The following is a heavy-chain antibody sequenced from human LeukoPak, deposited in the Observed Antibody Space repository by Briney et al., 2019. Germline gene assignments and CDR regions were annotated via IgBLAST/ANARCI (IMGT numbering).Heavy chain of an antibody. CDR3: ARDLITIPDPRCFDY. CDR1: GGTFSSYA. CDR2: IIPILGIA. D-gene: IGHD3-3*01. J-gene: IGHJ4*02. Sequence: SVKVSCKASGGTFSSYAISWVRQAPGQGLEWMGRIIPILGIANYAQKFQGRVTITADKSTSTAYMELSSLRSEDTAVYYCARDLITIPDPRCFDYWGQGTLVTVSS. V-gene: IGHV1-69*04.